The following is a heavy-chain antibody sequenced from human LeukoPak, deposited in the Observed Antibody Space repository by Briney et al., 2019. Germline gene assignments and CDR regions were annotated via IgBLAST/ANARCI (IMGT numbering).Heavy chain of an antibody. CDR3: ARDYGDIPPDWYYDL. J-gene: IGHJ2*01. V-gene: IGHV3-21*01. D-gene: IGHD4-17*01. CDR1: GFTFSSYS. CDR2: IDFTSRYI. Sequence: GGSLRLSCAASGFTFSSYSMNWVRQAPGKGLEWVSSIDFTSRYIYNADSVKGRFTTSRDNAKNSLDLQMNSLKVEDTAVYYCARDYGDIPPDWYYDLWGRGTLVTVSS.